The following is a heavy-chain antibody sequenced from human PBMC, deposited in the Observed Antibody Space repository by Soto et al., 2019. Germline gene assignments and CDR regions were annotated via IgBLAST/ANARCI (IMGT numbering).Heavy chain of an antibody. V-gene: IGHV4-39*01. CDR1: GGSISSSSYY. D-gene: IGHD4-17*01. Sequence: QLQLQESGPGLVKPSETLSLTCTVSGGSISSSSYYWGWIRQPPGKGLEWIGSIYYSGSTYYNPSLTRRVTLSVDTANNQFSLKLGSVTAADPAVYYCARHVRHYGDYGSRMDVWGQGTTVTVSS. CDR2: IYYSGST. J-gene: IGHJ6*02. CDR3: ARHVRHYGDYGSRMDV.